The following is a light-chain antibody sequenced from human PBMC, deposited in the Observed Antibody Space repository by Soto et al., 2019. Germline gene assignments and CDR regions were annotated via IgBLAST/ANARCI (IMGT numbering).Light chain of an antibody. CDR2: GAS. V-gene: IGKV3-20*01. Sequence: EIVMTQSPGTLSVSPGERATLSCRASQSVSNNYLAWYQQKPGQAPRRLIYGASSRVTGTPDRFSGSGSGTDFTLFISRLEPEDFAVYYCQQYGSSVLTFGGGTKVDIK. CDR1: QSVSNNY. J-gene: IGKJ4*01. CDR3: QQYGSSVLT.